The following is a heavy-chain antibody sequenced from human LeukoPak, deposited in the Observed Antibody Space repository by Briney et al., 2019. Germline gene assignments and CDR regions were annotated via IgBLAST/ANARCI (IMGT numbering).Heavy chain of an antibody. V-gene: IGHV3-48*03. J-gene: IGHJ6*02. CDR1: GFTFSSYE. CDR3: ASERSIGGYYYGMDV. Sequence: GGSLRLSCAVSGFTFSSYEMNWVRQAPGKGLEWVSYISSSGSTIYYAYSVKGRFTISRENAKNSLYLQMNSLRAEDTAVYYCASERSIGGYYYGMDVWGQGTTVTVSS. CDR2: ISSSGSTI. D-gene: IGHD3-10*01.